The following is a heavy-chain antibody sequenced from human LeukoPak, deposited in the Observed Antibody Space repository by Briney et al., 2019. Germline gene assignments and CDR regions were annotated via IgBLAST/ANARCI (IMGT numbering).Heavy chain of an antibody. J-gene: IGHJ4*02. CDR2: ISGSGGST. D-gene: IGHD1-26*01. Sequence: GGTLRLSCSASGFTFNSYDMSWVRQAPGKGLEWVSSISGSGGSTYYADSVKGRFTISRDTSKNILYLQMNSLRAEDTAIYYCAKDSLRERIVGSTTRGVNDYWGQGTLVTVSS. CDR1: GFTFNSYD. V-gene: IGHV3-23*01. CDR3: AKDSLRERIVGSTTRGVNDY.